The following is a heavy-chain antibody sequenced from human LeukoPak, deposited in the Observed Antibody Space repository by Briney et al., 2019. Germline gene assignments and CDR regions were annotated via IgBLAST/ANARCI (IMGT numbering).Heavy chain of an antibody. CDR3: AKDDYCGDCRSPYYYGMDV. CDR2: ISGSGNTP. Sequence: GGSLRLSCAASGFTFSTYAMSWVRQAPGKGLEWVSAISGSGNTPYYADSVKGRLTISRDNSKNTLYLQMDSLRAEDTAIYYCAKDDYCGDCRSPYYYGMDVWGQGTTVTVSS. CDR1: GFTFSTYA. D-gene: IGHD2-21*01. V-gene: IGHV3-23*01. J-gene: IGHJ6*02.